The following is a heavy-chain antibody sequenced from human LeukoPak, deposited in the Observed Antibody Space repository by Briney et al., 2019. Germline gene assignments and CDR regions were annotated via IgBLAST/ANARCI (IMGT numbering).Heavy chain of an antibody. V-gene: IGHV3-21*01. D-gene: IGHD3-22*01. CDR3: ARGSDQYYYDSSGYPHES. J-gene: IGHJ3*01. CDR1: GFTFSTYN. Sequence: GGSLRLSCAASGFTFSTYNMNWVRQAPGKGLEWVSSISSSSSYIYYADSVKGRFTISRDNAKNSLYLQMNSLRAEDTAVYYCARGSDQYYYDSSGYPHESWGQGTMVTASS. CDR2: ISSSSSYI.